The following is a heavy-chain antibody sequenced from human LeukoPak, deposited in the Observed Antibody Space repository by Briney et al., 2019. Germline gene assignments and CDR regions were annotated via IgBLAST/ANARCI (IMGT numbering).Heavy chain of an antibody. CDR1: GGSFSGYY. J-gene: IGHJ6*02. CDR3: AREADVVVIPENLVYYYYGMDV. CDR2: INHSGST. V-gene: IGHV4-34*01. Sequence: RTSETLSLTCAVYGGSFSGYYWSWIRQPPGKGLEWIGEINHSGSTNYNPSLKSRVTISVDTSKNQFSLKLSSVTAADTAVYYCAREADVVVIPENLVYYYYGMDVWGRGTTVTVSS. D-gene: IGHD2-2*01.